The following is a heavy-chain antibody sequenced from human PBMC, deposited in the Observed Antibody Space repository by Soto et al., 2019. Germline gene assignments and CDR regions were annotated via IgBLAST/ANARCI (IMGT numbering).Heavy chain of an antibody. CDR2: IKTKVESYAT. J-gene: IGHJ4*02. V-gene: IGHV3-73*01. Sequence: GGSLRLSCAASGFTLSGFDIHWVRQASGEGLEWVGRIKTKVESYATELAASVKGRFTISRDDPKNTAYLEMNSLKTEDTAVYYCTGRYCSGGGCYSDFDYWGQGALVTVSS. CDR3: TGRYCSGGGCYSDFDY. CDR1: GFTLSGFD. D-gene: IGHD2-15*01.